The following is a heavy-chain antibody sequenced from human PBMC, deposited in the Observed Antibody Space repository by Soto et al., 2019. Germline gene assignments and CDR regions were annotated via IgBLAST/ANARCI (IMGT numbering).Heavy chain of an antibody. J-gene: IGHJ6*02. CDR3: ARSGIAAAGTGMGYYYYGMDV. V-gene: IGHV3-13*01. CDR2: IGTAGDT. D-gene: IGHD6-13*01. CDR1: EFTFSSYD. Sequence: GGSLRLSCAASEFTFSSYDMHWVRQATGKGLEWVSAIGTAGDTYYPGSVKGRFTISRENAKNSLYLQMNSPRAGDTAVYYCARSGIAAAGTGMGYYYYGMDVWGQGTTVTVSS.